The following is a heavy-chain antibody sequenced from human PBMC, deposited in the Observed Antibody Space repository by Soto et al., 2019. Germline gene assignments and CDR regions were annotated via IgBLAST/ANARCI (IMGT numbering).Heavy chain of an antibody. CDR1: GFHFGDYW. V-gene: IGHV3-74*03. CDR3: ATAEVDY. CDR2: MTGDGRTT. Sequence: GGSLRLSYAASGFHFGDYWMHWVRQPPGKGPEWVSRMTGDGRTTQYADSVKGRFTASRDNAKSTLYLQMNSLRAEDTAVYYCATAEVDYWGPGTLVTVSS. J-gene: IGHJ4*02.